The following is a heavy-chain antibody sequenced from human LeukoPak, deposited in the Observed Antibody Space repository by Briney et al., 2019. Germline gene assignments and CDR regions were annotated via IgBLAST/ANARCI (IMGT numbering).Heavy chain of an antibody. J-gene: IGHJ5*02. Sequence: GGSLRLSCAASGFTFSSYSMLWVRQAPGKGLEWVSYISSSSSTIYYADSVKGRFTISRDNAKNSLYLQMNSLRAEDTAVYYCARAIIVPAANWFDPWGQGTLVTVSS. CDR1: GFTFSSYS. V-gene: IGHV3-48*01. CDR3: ARAIIVPAANWFDP. CDR2: ISSSSSTI. D-gene: IGHD2-2*01.